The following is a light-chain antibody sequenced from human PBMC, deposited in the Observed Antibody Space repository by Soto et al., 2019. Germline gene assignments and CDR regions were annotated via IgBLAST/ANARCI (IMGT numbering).Light chain of an antibody. CDR3: NSYTSRNPYV. Sequence: QSVLAQPASVSGSPGQSITISCTGTSSDVGGYRYVSWFQQHPGKAPKLIIYEVSHRPSGVSNRFSGSKSGNTAPLTISGLQDEDEADYYCNSYTSRNPYVCGSGTKVTVL. CDR2: EVS. CDR1: SSDVGGYRY. V-gene: IGLV2-14*01. J-gene: IGLJ1*01.